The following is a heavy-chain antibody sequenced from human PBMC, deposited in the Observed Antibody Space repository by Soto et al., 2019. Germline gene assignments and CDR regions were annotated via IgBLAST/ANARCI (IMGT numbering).Heavy chain of an antibody. Sequence: QVQLVQSGAEVKKPGASVKVSCKASGYTFTSYAMHWVRQAPGQRLEWMGWINAGNGNTKYSQKFQGRVTITRDTSASTAYMELSSLRSEDTAVYYCARGPGVTDGPGDYWGQGTLVTVSS. D-gene: IGHD2-8*01. CDR2: INAGNGNT. CDR3: ARGPGVTDGPGDY. CDR1: GYTFTSYA. J-gene: IGHJ4*02. V-gene: IGHV1-3*01.